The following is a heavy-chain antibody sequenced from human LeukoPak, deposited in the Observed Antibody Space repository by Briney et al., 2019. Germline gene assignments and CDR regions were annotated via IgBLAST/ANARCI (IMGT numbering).Heavy chain of an antibody. J-gene: IGHJ4*02. V-gene: IGHV3-7*01. CDR1: GFIFSSYW. CDR2: IKQEGGEN. CDR3: ARIISLTLYFDY. Sequence: PGGSLRLSCAASGFIFSSYWMSWARQAPGKGPEWVANIKQEGGENYYVDSVKGRFTISRDNAKNSVYLQMNSLRAEDTAVYYCARIISLTLYFDYWGQGTLVTVSS. D-gene: IGHD3-10*01.